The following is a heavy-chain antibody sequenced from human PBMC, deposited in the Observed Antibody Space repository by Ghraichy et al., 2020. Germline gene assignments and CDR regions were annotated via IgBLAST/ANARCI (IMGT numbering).Heavy chain of an antibody. J-gene: IGHJ6*02. Sequence: LSLTCAASGFSVRTNHMSWVRQAPGKGLEWVSVLYYGGDTYYGESVKGRFSISTDDSQNTLFLQMHSLRADDTAVYYCARALPVGPSSWSRYYDNDDMDVWGQGTTVTVSS. V-gene: IGHV3-53*01. D-gene: IGHD6-13*01. CDR1: GFSVRTNH. CDR2: LYYGGDT. CDR3: ARALPVGPSSWSRYYDNDDMDV.